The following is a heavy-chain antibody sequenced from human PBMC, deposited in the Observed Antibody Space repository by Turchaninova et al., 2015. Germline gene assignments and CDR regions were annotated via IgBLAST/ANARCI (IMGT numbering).Heavy chain of an antibody. CDR1: GFSLSTSGMC. V-gene: IGHV2-70*01. CDR3: ARGVRYTYGKGSWFDP. J-gene: IGHJ5*02. D-gene: IGHD5-18*01. Sequence: QVTLRDSGPPLVKPTETPTLTCIFSGFSLSTSGMCVTCIRQPPGKALEWFELIELEVDKYNSSSLKTRLTISKDFSKNQVVLTMTDMDPVDTATYYWARGVRYTYGKGSWFDPWGQGTLVSVSS. CDR2: IELEVDK.